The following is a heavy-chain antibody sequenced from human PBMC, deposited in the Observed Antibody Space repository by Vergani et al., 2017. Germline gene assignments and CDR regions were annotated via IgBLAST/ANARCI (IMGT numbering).Heavy chain of an antibody. Sequence: EVQLVESGGGLVKPGGSLRLSCAASGFTFSSYSMNWVRQAPGKGLEWVSSISSSSSYIYYADSVKGRFTISRDNAKNSLYLQMNSLRAEDTAVYYCARITVEMATIFHRRDDAFDIWGQGTMVTVSS. CDR3: ARITVEMATIFHRRDDAFDI. CDR2: ISSSSSYI. D-gene: IGHD5-24*01. J-gene: IGHJ3*02. CDR1: GFTFSSYS. V-gene: IGHV3-21*01.